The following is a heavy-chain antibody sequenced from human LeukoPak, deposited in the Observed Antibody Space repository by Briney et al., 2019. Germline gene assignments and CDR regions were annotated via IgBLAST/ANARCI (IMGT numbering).Heavy chain of an antibody. J-gene: IGHJ4*02. D-gene: IGHD1-26*01. V-gene: IGHV3-9*01. Sequence: GGSLRLTCAASGFTFDDYAMHWVRQAPGKGLGWVSGISWNSGSIGYADSVKGRFTISRDNAKNSLYLQMNSLRAEDTALYYCAKDRTRASGSYFFDYWGQGTLVTVSS. CDR1: GFTFDDYA. CDR2: ISWNSGSI. CDR3: AKDRTRASGSYFFDY.